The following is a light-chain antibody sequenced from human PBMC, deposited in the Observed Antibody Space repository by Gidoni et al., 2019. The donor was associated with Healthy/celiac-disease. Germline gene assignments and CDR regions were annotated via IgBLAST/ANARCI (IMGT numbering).Light chain of an antibody. Sequence: DIQMTQSPSSLSASVGDRVTITCRASQSISSYLNWYPQKPGKAPKLLIYAASSLQSGVPSRFSGSGSGTDFTLTISSLQPEDFATYYCQQSYSTPWTFGQGTKVEFK. CDR2: AAS. V-gene: IGKV1-39*01. CDR3: QQSYSTPWT. J-gene: IGKJ1*01. CDR1: QSISSY.